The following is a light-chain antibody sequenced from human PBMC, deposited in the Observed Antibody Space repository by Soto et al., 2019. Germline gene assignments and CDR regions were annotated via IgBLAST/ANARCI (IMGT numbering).Light chain of an antibody. V-gene: IGKV1-27*01. CDR3: QQYLSHPST. CDR1: KDISTY. J-gene: IGKJ5*01. Sequence: DIQMPHSPSSLSSSIGDRVTITCRASKDISTYLAWYQQKPGKGPNLLVYGASTLQSGVPSRFSGSGSGTHFTLTIGSLQAEDVGTYYCQQYLSHPSTFGQGTRLDIK. CDR2: GAS.